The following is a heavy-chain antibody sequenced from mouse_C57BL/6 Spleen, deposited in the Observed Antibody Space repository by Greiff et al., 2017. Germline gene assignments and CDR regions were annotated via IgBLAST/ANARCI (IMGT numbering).Heavy chain of an antibody. CDR3: ARSSDAMDY. Sequence: VQLKGSGAELVKPGASGKISCQTSCYAFSSYWMNWVKQRAGKGLGWIGQIYPGDGDTNYNGKFKGKATLTADKSSSTAYMQLSSLTSEDSAVYFCARSSDAMDYWGQGTSVTVSS. CDR1: CYAFSSYW. D-gene: IGHD3-1*01. V-gene: IGHV1-80*01. J-gene: IGHJ4*01. CDR2: IYPGDGDT.